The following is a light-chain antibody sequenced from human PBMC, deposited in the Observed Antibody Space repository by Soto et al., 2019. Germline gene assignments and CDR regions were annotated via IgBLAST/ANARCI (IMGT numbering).Light chain of an antibody. CDR2: AAS. CDR3: QQSYSTPT. CDR1: QSIGSY. J-gene: IGKJ5*01. V-gene: IGKV1-39*01. Sequence: DIQMTQSPSSLSASVGDRVTITCRASQSIGSYLNWYHQKPGKAPKLLIYAASNLQSGVPSRFSGSGSGTDFTLTISSLQPEDFATYYCQQSYSTPTFGQGTRLEXK.